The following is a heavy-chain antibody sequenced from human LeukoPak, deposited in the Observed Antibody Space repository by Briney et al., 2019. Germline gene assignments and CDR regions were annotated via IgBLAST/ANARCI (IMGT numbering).Heavy chain of an antibody. J-gene: IGHJ4*02. V-gene: IGHV1-2*02. CDR1: GYTSTGYY. D-gene: IGHD2-2*03. Sequence: ASVKVSCKASGYTSTGYYMHWVRQAPGQGLEWMGWINPNSGGTNYAQKFQGRVTMTRDTPISTAYMELSRLRSDDTAVYYCARVPTLVHLGYCSSTSCSALDYWGQGTLVTVSS. CDR2: INPNSGGT. CDR3: ARVPTLVHLGYCSSTSCSALDY.